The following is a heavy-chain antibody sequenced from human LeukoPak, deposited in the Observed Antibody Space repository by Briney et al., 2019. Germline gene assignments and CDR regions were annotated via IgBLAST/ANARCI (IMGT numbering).Heavy chain of an antibody. Sequence: SGGSLRLSCAASGFTFDDYAMHWVRQAPGKGLECVSGIIWNSGSIGYADSVKGRFTISRDNAKNSLYLQMNSLRAEDMALYYCAKASGGSCYSAFDIWGQGTMVTVSS. CDR2: IIWNSGSI. J-gene: IGHJ3*02. V-gene: IGHV3-9*03. CDR1: GFTFDDYA. D-gene: IGHD2-15*01. CDR3: AKASGGSCYSAFDI.